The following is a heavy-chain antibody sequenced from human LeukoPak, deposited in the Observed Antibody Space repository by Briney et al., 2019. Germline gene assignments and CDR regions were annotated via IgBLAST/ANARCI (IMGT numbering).Heavy chain of an antibody. V-gene: IGHV1-18*01. CDR2: ISAYNGNT. J-gene: IGHJ6*02. D-gene: IGHD6-19*01. Sequence: ASVKVSCKASGYTFTSYGISWVRQAPGQGLEWMGWISAYNGNTNYAQKLQGRVTMTTDTSTSTAYMELRSPRSDDTAVYYCARDKDSSGWSYYYYYGMDVWGQGTTVTVSS. CDR1: GYTFTSYG. CDR3: ARDKDSSGWSYYYYYGMDV.